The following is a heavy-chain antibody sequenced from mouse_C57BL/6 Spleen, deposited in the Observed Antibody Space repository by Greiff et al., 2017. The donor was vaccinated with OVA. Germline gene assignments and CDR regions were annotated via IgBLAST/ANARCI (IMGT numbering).Heavy chain of an antibody. CDR3: ARHEEVTTVVASYWYFDV. CDR1: GYTFTEYT. CDR2: FYPGSGSI. J-gene: IGHJ1*03. D-gene: IGHD1-1*01. Sequence: VQRVESGAELVKPGASVKLSCKASGYTFTEYTIHWVKQKSGQGLEWIGWFYPGSGSIKYNEKFKDKATLTADKSSSTVYMELSRLTSEDSAVYFCARHEEVTTVVASYWYFDVWGTGTTVTVSS. V-gene: IGHV1-62-2*01.